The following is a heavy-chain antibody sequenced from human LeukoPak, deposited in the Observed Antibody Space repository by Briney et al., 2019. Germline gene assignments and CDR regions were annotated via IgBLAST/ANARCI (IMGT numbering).Heavy chain of an antibody. CDR2: ISAYNGNT. J-gene: IGHJ6*03. Sequence: ASVKVSCKASGYTFTSYGISWVRQAPGQGLEWMGWISAYNGNTNYAQKLQGRVTMTTDTSTSTAYMELSSLRSEDTAVYYCARDPHYYYGSGGRDYMDVWGKGTTVTVSS. CDR3: ARDPHYYYGSGGRDYMDV. D-gene: IGHD3-10*01. V-gene: IGHV1-18*01. CDR1: GYTFTSYG.